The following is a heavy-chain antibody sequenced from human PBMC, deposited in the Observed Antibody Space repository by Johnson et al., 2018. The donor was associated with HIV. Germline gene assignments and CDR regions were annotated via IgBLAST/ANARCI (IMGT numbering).Heavy chain of an antibody. Sequence: QVQLVESGGGVVQPGRSLRLSCAASGFTFSSYGMHWVRQAPGKGLEWVAVIWYDGSNKYYADSVKGRFTISRDNIKNTLYLQMNSLRAEDTAVYCCVKDLYCAGGLCRTDAFDIWGQGTMVTASS. CDR3: VKDLYCAGGLCRTDAFDI. D-gene: IGHD2-8*02. CDR2: IWYDGSNK. V-gene: IGHV3-33*06. J-gene: IGHJ3*02. CDR1: GFTFSSYG.